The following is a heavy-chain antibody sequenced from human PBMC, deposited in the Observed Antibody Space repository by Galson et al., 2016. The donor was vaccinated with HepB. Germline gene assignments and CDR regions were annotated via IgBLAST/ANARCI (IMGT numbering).Heavy chain of an antibody. CDR1: GFSFSNYW. CDR2: IKQDGSDK. D-gene: IGHD2-2*01. J-gene: IGHJ6*02. CDR3: ARDEVQPAATGYYHPGMDV. V-gene: IGHV3-7*01. Sequence: SLRLSCAASGFSFSNYWMSWVRQAPGEGLEWVANIKQDGSDKNYVDSVKGRFTISRDNVKKSLYLQMNSLRAEAMAVYYCARDEVQPAATGYYHPGMDVWGQGTTVTVSS.